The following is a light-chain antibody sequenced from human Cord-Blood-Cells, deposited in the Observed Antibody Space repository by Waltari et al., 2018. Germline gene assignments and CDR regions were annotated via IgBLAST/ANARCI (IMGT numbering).Light chain of an antibody. J-gene: IGKJ4*01. CDR2: DAS. CDR1: QDISNY. Sequence: DIQMTQSPSSLSASVGDRVTITCQASQDISNYLKWYQQNPGKATKLLIYDASNLETGVPSRFSGSGSGTDFTVTISSLQPEDIATYYCQQYNNLPLTFGGGTKVEIK. V-gene: IGKV1-33*01. CDR3: QQYNNLPLT.